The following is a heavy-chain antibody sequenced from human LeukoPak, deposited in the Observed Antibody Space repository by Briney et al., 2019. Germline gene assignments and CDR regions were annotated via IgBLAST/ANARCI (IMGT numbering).Heavy chain of an antibody. J-gene: IGHJ4*02. D-gene: IGHD2-2*01. V-gene: IGHV3-21*01. CDR2: ISGSSSHI. Sequence: PGGSLRLSCAASGFTFSTYNMHWVRQTPGKGLEWVSSISGSSSHICYADSVKGRFTISRDNAKNLLYLQMNSLRAEDTAVYYCARGSVVPAANAYYFDYWGQGTLVTVSS. CDR3: ARGSVVPAANAYYFDY. CDR1: GFTFSTYN.